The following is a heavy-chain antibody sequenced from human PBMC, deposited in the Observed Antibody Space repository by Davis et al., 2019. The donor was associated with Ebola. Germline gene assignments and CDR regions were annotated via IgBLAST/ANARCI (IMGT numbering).Heavy chain of an antibody. Sequence: GESLKISCAASGFTFSSYVMHWVRQAPGKGLEWVAVISYDGSNKYYADSVKGRFTISRDNSKNTLYLQMNSLRAEDTAVYYCAKESPKYCSGGSCYDWFDPWGQGTLVTVSS. D-gene: IGHD2-15*01. CDR3: AKESPKYCSGGSCYDWFDP. J-gene: IGHJ5*02. CDR1: GFTFSSYV. CDR2: ISYDGSNK. V-gene: IGHV3-30-3*01.